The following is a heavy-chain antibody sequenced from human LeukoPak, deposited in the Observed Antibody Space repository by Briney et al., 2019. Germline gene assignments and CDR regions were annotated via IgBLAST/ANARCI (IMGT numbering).Heavy chain of an antibody. CDR2: IYYSGST. D-gene: IGHD3-10*01. CDR3: ARGGRGSDPFDY. V-gene: IGHV4-31*03. CDR1: GGSISSGGYY. J-gene: IGHJ4*02. Sequence: PSETLSLTCTVSGGSISSGGYYWSWIRQHPGKGLEWIGYIYYSGSTYYNPSLKSRVTISVDRSKNQFSLKLSSVTAADTAVYYCARGGRGSDPFDYWGQGTLVTVSS.